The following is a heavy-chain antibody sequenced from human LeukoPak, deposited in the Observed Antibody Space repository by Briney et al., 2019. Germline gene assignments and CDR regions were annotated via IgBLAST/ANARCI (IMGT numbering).Heavy chain of an antibody. D-gene: IGHD3-22*01. CDR2: INPNSGGT. J-gene: IGHJ5*02. V-gene: IGHV1-2*02. CDR3: AREGVGGYDSSGPNWFDP. CDR1: GYTFTGYY. Sequence: ASVKVSCKASGYTFTGYYMHWVRQAPGQGLEWMGWINPNSGGTDYAQKLQGRVTMTRDTSIRTGYMESSRSRADDTAVYYCAREGVGGYDSSGPNWFDPWGQGTLVTVSS.